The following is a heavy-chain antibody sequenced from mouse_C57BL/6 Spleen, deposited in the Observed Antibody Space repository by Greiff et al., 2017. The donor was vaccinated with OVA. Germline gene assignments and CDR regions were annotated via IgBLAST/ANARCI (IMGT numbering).Heavy chain of an antibody. CDR2: ISYDGSN. CDR1: GYSITSGYY. V-gene: IGHV3-6*01. CDR3: ARGDYYGSSCAMDY. Sequence: EVHLVESGPGLVKPSQSLSLTCSVTGYSITSGYYWNWIRQFPGNKLEWMGYISYDGSNNYNPSLKNRISITRDTSKNQFFMKLNSVTTEDTATYYCARGDYYGSSCAMDYWGQGTSVTVSS. J-gene: IGHJ4*01. D-gene: IGHD1-1*01.